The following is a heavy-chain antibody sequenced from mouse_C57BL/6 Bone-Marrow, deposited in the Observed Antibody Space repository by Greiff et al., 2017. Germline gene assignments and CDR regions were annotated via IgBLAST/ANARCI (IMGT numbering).Heavy chain of an antibody. Sequence: QVQLKQSGAELARPGASVKLSCKASGYTFTSYGISWVKQRTGQGLEWIGEIYPRSGNTYYNEKFKGKATLTADKSSSPAYMGRRSLTSEDSAVYFCARGGVMMITCDYYAVDYWGQGTSVTGSS. CDR1: GYTFTSYG. J-gene: IGHJ4*01. CDR3: ARGGVMMITCDYYAVDY. CDR2: IYPRSGNT. V-gene: IGHV1-81*01. D-gene: IGHD2-3*01.